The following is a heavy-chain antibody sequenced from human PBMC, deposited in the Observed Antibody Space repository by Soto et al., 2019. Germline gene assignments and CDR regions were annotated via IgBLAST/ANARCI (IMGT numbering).Heavy chain of an antibody. D-gene: IGHD4-4*01. V-gene: IGHV3-73*02. J-gene: IGHJ4*02. CDR1: GFIFSDSA. CDR2: IRSKGNNYAT. Sequence: EVQLVESGGGLVQPGGSLKLSCAASGFIFSDSAIHWVRQASGKGLEWVGRIRSKGNNYATAYAASVKGRFIVSRDDSANTAYLQMNSLKTEDTAVYYCSRLPEGETIVTTSFDHWGQGTLVTVSS. CDR3: SRLPEGETIVTTSFDH.